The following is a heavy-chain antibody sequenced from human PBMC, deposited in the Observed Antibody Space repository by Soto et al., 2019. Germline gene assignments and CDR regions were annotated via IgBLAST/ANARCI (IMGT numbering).Heavy chain of an antibody. J-gene: IGHJ4*02. CDR2: IYYTGST. V-gene: IGHV4-30-4*01. CDR3: ASVYDFWSGYWN. D-gene: IGHD3-3*01. CDR1: GGSIITGDYY. Sequence: QVQLQESGPGLVKPSQTLSLTCTVSGGSIITGDYYWSWIRQPPVKGLEWIGYIYYTGSTYYNPSLKSRVTISVDTSKNQFSLKLSSVTAADTAVYYCASVYDFWSGYWNWGQGTLVTVSS.